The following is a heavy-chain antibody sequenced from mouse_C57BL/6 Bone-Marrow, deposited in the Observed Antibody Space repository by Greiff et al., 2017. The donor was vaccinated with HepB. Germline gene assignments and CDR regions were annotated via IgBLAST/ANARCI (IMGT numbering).Heavy chain of an antibody. V-gene: IGHV1-80*01. Sequence: QVQLQQSGAELVKPGASVKISCKASGYAFSSYWMSWVKQRPGKGLEWIGQIYPGDGDTNYNGKFKGKATLTADKSSSTAYMQLSSLTSEDAAVYFCARSPTVAMDDWGQGTSVTVAS. J-gene: IGHJ4*01. D-gene: IGHD4-1*02. CDR1: GYAFSSYW. CDR2: IYPGDGDT. CDR3: ARSPTVAMDD.